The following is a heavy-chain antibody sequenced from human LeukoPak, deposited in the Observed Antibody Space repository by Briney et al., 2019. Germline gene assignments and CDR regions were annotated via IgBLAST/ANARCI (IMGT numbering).Heavy chain of an antibody. J-gene: IGHJ4*02. Sequence: GGSLRLSCTSSASTFSLSWVHWFRQAPGKGLVWVSRITSDGSLTSYADSVKGRFTISRDNDRKTLYLQMNSLRADDTAVYYCATDWYFTPDHWGQGTRVTVSS. CDR1: ASTFSLSW. V-gene: IGHV3-74*01. CDR3: ATDWYFTPDH. CDR2: ITSDGSLT. D-gene: IGHD6-13*01.